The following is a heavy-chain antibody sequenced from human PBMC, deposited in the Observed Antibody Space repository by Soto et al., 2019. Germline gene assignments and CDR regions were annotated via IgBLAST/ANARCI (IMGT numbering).Heavy chain of an antibody. D-gene: IGHD7-27*01. CDR2: VSAYNGNT. CDR1: GYTFTSYD. V-gene: IGHV1-18*01. Sequence: QVQLVQSGAEVKKPGASVKVSCKSSGYTFTSYDITWVRQAPGQGLEWMGWVSAYNGNTNYAQKFQGRVSMTKDTSTSTVYMELRRLGTDDTAMYYCARDWGGFDYWGQGTLVTVSS. CDR3: ARDWGGFDY. J-gene: IGHJ4*02.